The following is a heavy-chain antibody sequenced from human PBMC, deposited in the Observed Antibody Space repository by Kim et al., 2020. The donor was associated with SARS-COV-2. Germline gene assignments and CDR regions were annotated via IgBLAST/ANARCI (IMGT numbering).Heavy chain of an antibody. Sequence: DSVKGRFTISRDNSKNTLYLQMNSLRAEDTAVYYCAKDGSGYDFWSGYLSWGQGTLVTVSS. CDR3: AKDGSGYDFWSGYLS. D-gene: IGHD3-3*01. V-gene: IGHV3-30*02. J-gene: IGHJ4*02.